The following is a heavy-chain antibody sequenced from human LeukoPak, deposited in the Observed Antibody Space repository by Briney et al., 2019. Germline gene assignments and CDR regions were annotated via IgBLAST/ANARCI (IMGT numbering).Heavy chain of an antibody. V-gene: IGHV1-8*03. Sequence: ASVKVSCKASGYTFTGYDINWVRQATGQGLEWMGWMNPNSGNTGYAQKFQGRVTITRNTSISTAYMELSSLRSEDTAVYYCARKDCSGGSCYSNWFDPWGQGTLVTVSS. D-gene: IGHD2-15*01. CDR1: GYTFTGYD. CDR2: MNPNSGNT. CDR3: ARKDCSGGSCYSNWFDP. J-gene: IGHJ5*02.